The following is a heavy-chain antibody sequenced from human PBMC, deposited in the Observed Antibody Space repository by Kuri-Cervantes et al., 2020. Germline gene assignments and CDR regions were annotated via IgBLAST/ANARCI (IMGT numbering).Heavy chain of an antibody. CDR2: ISAYNGNT. D-gene: IGHD5-24*01. V-gene: IGHV1-18*01. Sequence: ASVKVSCKASGYTFASYGISWVRQAPGQGLEWMGWISAYNGNTNYAQKFQGRVTITTDESTSTAYMELSSLRSEDTAVYYCARARHEQPAQGMATIIGFDYWGKGNLVTVSS. CDR1: GYTFASYG. J-gene: IGHJ4*02. CDR3: ARARHEQPAQGMATIIGFDY.